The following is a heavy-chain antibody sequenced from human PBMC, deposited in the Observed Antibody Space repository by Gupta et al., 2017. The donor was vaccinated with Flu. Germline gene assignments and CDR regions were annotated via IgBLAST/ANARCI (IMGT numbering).Heavy chain of an antibody. Sequence: QLQLQESGPGLVKPSETLSLTCTVSGGSISSSSYYWGWIRQPPGKGLEWIGSIYYSGRTYYKPSLKSRVTISVDTSKNQFSLKLSSVTAAETAVYYCASSHENYDFWSGYYPLLWGQGTLVTVSS. D-gene: IGHD3-3*01. CDR3: ASSHENYDFWSGYYPLL. CDR2: IYYSGRT. J-gene: IGHJ4*02. V-gene: IGHV4-39*01. CDR1: GGSISSSSYY.